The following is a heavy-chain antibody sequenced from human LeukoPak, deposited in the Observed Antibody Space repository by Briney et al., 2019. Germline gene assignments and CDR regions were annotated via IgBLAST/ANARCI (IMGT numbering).Heavy chain of an antibody. Sequence: PGGSLRLSCAASGFTFSNYAMSWVRQAPGKGLEWVSAISGSDGSTNYADSVKGRFTISRDNSKNTLYLQMNSLRAEDTAIYYCAKDPRVYYGDYLIRWGQGTLVIVSS. D-gene: IGHD4-17*01. CDR2: ISGSDGST. V-gene: IGHV3-23*01. CDR3: AKDPRVYYGDYLIR. J-gene: IGHJ4*02. CDR1: GFTFSNYA.